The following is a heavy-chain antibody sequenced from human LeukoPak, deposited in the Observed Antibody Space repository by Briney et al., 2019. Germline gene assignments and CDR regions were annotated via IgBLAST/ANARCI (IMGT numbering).Heavy chain of an antibody. D-gene: IGHD4-11*01. CDR1: GYTFSNYG. J-gene: IGHJ6*02. Sequence: ASVKVSCKASGYTFSNYGITWLRQAPGQGHECMGWISAYNGNTNYAQRLQDRVTMTTDTSTSTAYMELRSLRSDDTAVYYCAKFMTTINLFNYYTMDVWGQGTTVTVSS. V-gene: IGHV1-18*01. CDR3: AKFMTTINLFNYYTMDV. CDR2: ISAYNGNT.